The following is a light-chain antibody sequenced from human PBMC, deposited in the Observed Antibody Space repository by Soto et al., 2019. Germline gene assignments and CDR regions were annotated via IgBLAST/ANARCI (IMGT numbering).Light chain of an antibody. V-gene: IGLV2-14*01. J-gene: IGLJ1*01. CDR1: SSDVGGYNH. Sequence: QSVLTQPASMSGCPVRSITCCCTGTSSDVGGYNHVSWYQQHPGKAPKLMIYGVSNRPAGISHRFSGSKSGNTASLTISGLQAEDEADYYCNSYTSGRALSDFATGTTVTVL. CDR2: GVS. CDR3: NSYTSGRALSD.